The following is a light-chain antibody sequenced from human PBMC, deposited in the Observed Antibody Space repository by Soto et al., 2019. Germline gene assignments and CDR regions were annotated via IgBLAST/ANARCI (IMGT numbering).Light chain of an antibody. CDR3: CSYARTYRLMI. V-gene: IGLV1-44*01. Sequence: QLVLTQPPSASGTPGQTVTISCSGSSSNIGSHSVNWYQQLPGTAPKLIIYKNNQRPSGVPDRFSDSKSGNTASLTISGLQTEDEADYYCCSYARTYRLMIFGEGTKVTVL. J-gene: IGLJ2*01. CDR1: SSNIGSHS. CDR2: KNN.